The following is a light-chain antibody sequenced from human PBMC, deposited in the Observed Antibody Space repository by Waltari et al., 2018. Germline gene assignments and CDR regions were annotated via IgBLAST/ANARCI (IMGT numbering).Light chain of an antibody. CDR3: QQYNNDPMYT. CDR1: QSIDIW. V-gene: IGKV1-5*03. CDR2: KAS. Sequence: DIQMTQSPSTLFASVGDRVTITCRASQSIDIWLAWYQQKPGTVPKLLIYKASSLESGVPSRFSGSGSGTEFTLTISSMQPDDFATYYCQQYNNDPMYTFGQGTKLEIK. J-gene: IGKJ2*01.